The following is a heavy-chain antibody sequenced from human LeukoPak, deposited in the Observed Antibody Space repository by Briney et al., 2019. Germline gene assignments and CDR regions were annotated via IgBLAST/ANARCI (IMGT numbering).Heavy chain of an antibody. J-gene: IGHJ4*02. CDR3: ARGDEPGGGSCYY. D-gene: IGHD2-15*01. CDR1: GFTFSSYG. Sequence: GRSLRLACAAAGFTFSSYGMHWGRQAPGKGLELGAVIWYDGSNKYYADSVKGRFTISRDNSKNTLYLQMNSLRAEDTAVYYCARGDEPGGGSCYYWGQGTLVTVSS. V-gene: IGHV3-33*01. CDR2: IWYDGSNK.